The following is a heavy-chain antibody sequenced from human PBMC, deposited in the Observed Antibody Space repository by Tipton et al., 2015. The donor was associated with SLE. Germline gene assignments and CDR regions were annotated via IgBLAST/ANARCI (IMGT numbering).Heavy chain of an antibody. CDR1: GGSISSSSYY. Sequence: TLSLTCTVSGGSISSSSYYWGWIRQPPGKGLEWIGSIYYSGSTYYNPPLKSRVTISVDTSKNQFSLQLSSVTAADAAVYYCGGGDWTRWGHWGQGTLVTVSS. CDR3: GGGDWTRWGH. D-gene: IGHD2-21*01. V-gene: IGHV4-39*01. CDR2: IYYSGST. J-gene: IGHJ4*02.